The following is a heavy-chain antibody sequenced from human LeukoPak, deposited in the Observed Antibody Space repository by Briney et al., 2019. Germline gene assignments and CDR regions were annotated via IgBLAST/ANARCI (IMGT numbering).Heavy chain of an antibody. D-gene: IGHD6-13*01. Sequence: ASVKVSCKASGYTFTAYYVHWVRQAPGQGLEWIGWINPNTGDTNYAPKFQGRVTMIKDTSTNSAYTELNKLTSDDTAGYYCARTTEGHSWRTRYYSYYMDVWGKGTTVTVSS. J-gene: IGHJ6*03. CDR3: ARTTEGHSWRTRYYSYYMDV. V-gene: IGHV1-2*02. CDR2: INPNTGDT. CDR1: GYTFTAYY.